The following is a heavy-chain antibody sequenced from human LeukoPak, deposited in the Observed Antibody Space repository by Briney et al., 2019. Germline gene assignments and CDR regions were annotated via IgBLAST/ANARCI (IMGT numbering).Heavy chain of an antibody. Sequence: PGGSLRLSCAASGFTFSSYGMHWVRQAPGKGLEWVAVISYDGSNKYYADSVKGRFTISRDNSKNTLYLQMNSLRAEDTAVYYCAKETYGALAYFQHWGQGTLVTVSS. D-gene: IGHD3-10*01. J-gene: IGHJ1*01. CDR1: GFTFSSYG. CDR3: AKETYGALAYFQH. V-gene: IGHV3-30*18. CDR2: ISYDGSNK.